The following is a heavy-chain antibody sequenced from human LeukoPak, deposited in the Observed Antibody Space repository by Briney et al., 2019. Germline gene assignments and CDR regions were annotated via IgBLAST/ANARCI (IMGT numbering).Heavy chain of an antibody. Sequence: SETLSLTCTVSGGSISSGSYYWSWIRQPAGKGLEWIGRIYTSGSTNYNPSLKSRVTISVDTSKNQFSLKLSSVTAADTAVYYCARERGLLWFGESSLNWFDPWGQGTLVTVSS. CDR3: ARERGLLWFGESSLNWFDP. CDR2: IYTSGST. J-gene: IGHJ5*02. D-gene: IGHD3-10*01. V-gene: IGHV4-61*02. CDR1: GGSISSGSYY.